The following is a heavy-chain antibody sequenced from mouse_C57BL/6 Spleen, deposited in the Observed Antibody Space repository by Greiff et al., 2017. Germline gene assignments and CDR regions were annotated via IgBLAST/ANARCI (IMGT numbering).Heavy chain of an antibody. J-gene: IGHJ1*03. Sequence: VQLQQSGAELVKPGASVKLSCTASGFNIKDYYMHWVKQRTEQGLEWIGRIDPEDGETKYAPKFQGKATITADASSNTAYLQLSSLTSEDTAVYDCASVVAARGWYFDGWGRGTTATVSS. CDR2: IDPEDGET. CDR3: ASVVAARGWYFDG. V-gene: IGHV14-2*01. CDR1: GFNIKDYY. D-gene: IGHD1-1*01.